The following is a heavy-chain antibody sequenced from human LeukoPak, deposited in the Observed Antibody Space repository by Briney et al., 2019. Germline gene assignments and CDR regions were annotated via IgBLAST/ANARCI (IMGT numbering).Heavy chain of an antibody. V-gene: IGHV3-48*02. CDR3: ARDGGPCSGGSCYPPYYYGMDV. CDR2: IRSSGTTI. J-gene: IGHJ6*02. Sequence: RGSLRLSCAASGFTFSSYSMNWVRQAPGKGLEWVSYIRSSGTTIYYADSVKGRFTISRENAKNSLYLQMNSLRDEDTAVYYCARDGGPCSGGSCYPPYYYGMDVWGQGTTVTVSS. CDR1: GFTFSSYS. D-gene: IGHD2-15*01.